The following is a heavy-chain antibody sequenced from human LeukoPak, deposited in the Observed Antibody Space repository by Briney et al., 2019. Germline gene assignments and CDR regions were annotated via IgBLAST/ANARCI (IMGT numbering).Heavy chain of an antibody. Sequence: QTGGSLRLSCAASGFTFSSYAMSWVRQAPGKGLEWVSAISGSGGSTYYADSVKGRFTISRDNSKNTLYLQMNSLRAEDTAVYYCAKVSGYSYGRRAFDIWGQGTMVTVPS. V-gene: IGHV3-23*01. CDR2: ISGSGGST. D-gene: IGHD5-18*01. CDR3: AKVSGYSYGRRAFDI. CDR1: GFTFSSYA. J-gene: IGHJ3*02.